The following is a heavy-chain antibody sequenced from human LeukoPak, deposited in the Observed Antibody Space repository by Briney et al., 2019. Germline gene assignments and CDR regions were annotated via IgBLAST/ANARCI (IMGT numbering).Heavy chain of an antibody. J-gene: IGHJ4*02. CDR2: IYHGGST. V-gene: IGHV4-4*02. CDR3: AKGEDHGSGTVHFAS. Sequence: RAGGSLRLSCVASGYSFSNNGMHWVRQPPGKGLEWIGEIYHGGSTNYNPSLKSRVAMSVDRSRNQFSLQLSSVTAADTAVYYCAKGEDHGSGTVHFASWGQGTLVTVSS. CDR1: GYSFSNNG. D-gene: IGHD3-10*01.